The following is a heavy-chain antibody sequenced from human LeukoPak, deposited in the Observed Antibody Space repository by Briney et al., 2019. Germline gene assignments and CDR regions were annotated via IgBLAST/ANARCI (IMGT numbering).Heavy chain of an antibody. J-gene: IGHJ3*02. V-gene: IGHV1-24*01. Sequence: ASVKVSCKVSGYTLTELSMHWVRQAPGKGLEWMGGFDPEDGETIYAQKFQGRVTMTEDTSTDTAYMELSSLRSEDTAVYYCATVGGYYVLSAFDIWGQGTMVTVSS. CDR1: GYTLTELS. CDR2: FDPEDGET. D-gene: IGHD3-10*02. CDR3: ATVGGYYVLSAFDI.